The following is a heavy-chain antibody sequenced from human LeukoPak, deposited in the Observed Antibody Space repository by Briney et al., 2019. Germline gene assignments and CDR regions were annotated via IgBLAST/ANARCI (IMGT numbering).Heavy chain of an antibody. J-gene: IGHJ3*02. CDR2: IYYSGST. CDR1: GGSISSYY. V-gene: IGHV4-59*12. CDR3: ARDSGSYRAFDI. D-gene: IGHD1-26*01. Sequence: SETLSLTCTVSGGSISSYYWSWIRQPPGKGLEWIGYIYYSGSTNYNPSLKSRVTIPVDTSKNQFSLKLSSVTAADTAVYYCARDSGSYRAFDIWGQGTMVTASS.